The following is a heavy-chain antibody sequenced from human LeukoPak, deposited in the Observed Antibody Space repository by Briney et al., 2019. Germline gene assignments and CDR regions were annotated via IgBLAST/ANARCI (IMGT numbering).Heavy chain of an antibody. CDR3: ANQDYVWGSFRF. Sequence: GGSLRLSCAVSGFPFSRYSMSWVRQAPGKGLEWVASISSGGTNKHYADSVKGRATISRDNAKDSLFLQLISLRAEDTAVYYCANQDYVWGSFRFWGKGTLVTVSS. D-gene: IGHD3-16*02. CDR1: GFPFSRYS. J-gene: IGHJ4*02. CDR2: ISSGGTNK. V-gene: IGHV3-21*01.